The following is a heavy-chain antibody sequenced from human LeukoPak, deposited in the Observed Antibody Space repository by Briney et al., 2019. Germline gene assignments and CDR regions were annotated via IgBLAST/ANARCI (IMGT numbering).Heavy chain of an antibody. D-gene: IGHD2-2*01. J-gene: IGHJ3*01. CDR2: IIPIFGTA. CDR3: ARESRYCSSTNCYDAFDF. Sequence: SVKISCKASGGTFSSYAISWVRQAPGQGLEWMGGIIPIFGTANYAQKFQGRVTITADESTSTAYMELSSLRSEDTAVYYCARESRYCSSTNCYDAFDFWGQGSMVTVSS. V-gene: IGHV1-69*01. CDR1: GGTFSSYA.